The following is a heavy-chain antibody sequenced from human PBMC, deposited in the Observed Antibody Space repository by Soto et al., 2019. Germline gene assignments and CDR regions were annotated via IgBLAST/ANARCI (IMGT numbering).Heavy chain of an antibody. CDR2: MSYDGSNE. Sequence: QVQLVESGGGVVQPGRSLRLSCAASGFTFSHYAMHWVRKAPGKGLEWVALMSYDGSNEYYADSVKGRFTISRDKSKNTLYLQMNSLRAEDTAVYYCSKDGSDNLDYCRQGTLVTVSS. CDR1: GFTFSHYA. D-gene: IGHD1-26*01. J-gene: IGHJ4*02. CDR3: SKDGSDNLDY. V-gene: IGHV3-30*18.